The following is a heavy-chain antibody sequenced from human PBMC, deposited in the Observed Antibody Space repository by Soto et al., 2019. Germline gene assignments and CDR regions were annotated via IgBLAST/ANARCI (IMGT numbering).Heavy chain of an antibody. CDR1: GFTFSTYA. D-gene: IGHD6-19*01. CDR3: ATERSSGWSFDY. V-gene: IGHV3-23*01. Sequence: EVQLLESGGGLVQPGGSLRLSCAASGFTFSTYAMNWVRQAPGKGLEWVSGISGSGDSTYYADSVKGRFTVSRDNSKNTLYLQTNSLIAEDTAVFYCATERSSGWSFDYWVHVTLVTVSS. J-gene: IGHJ4*01. CDR2: ISGSGDST.